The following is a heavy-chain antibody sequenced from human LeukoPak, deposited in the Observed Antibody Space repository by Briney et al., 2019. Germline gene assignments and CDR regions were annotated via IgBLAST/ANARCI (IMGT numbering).Heavy chain of an antibody. CDR2: IFSGGST. V-gene: IGHV3-53*01. D-gene: IGHD6-13*01. J-gene: IGHJ3*02. CDR3: ARATYSSSWYRGAFDI. Sequence: GGSLRLSCAAPGVTASSNYMSWVRQAPGEGVEWGSVIFSGGSTYYADSVKGRFTISRDNSKNTLYLQMNSLRAEDTAVYYCARATYSSSWYRGAFDIWGQGTMVTVSS. CDR1: GVTASSNY.